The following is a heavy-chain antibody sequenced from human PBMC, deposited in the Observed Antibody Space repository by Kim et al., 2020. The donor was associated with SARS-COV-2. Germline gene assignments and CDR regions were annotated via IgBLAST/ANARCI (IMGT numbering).Heavy chain of an antibody. CDR2: LFRFFFST. CDR1: GFTFDDYG. CDR3: VRGYAGGPFDL. V-gene: IGHV3-20*01. D-gene: IGHD3-16*01. J-gene: IGHJ4*02. Sequence: GGSLRLSCAASGFTFDDYGMSWVRPAPGKLLEWVSGLFRFFFSTGYADSVHVRFTISSDNAKNSLLLQMNSPRAEDTALYHCVRGYAGGPFDLWGQGTLVTVSS.